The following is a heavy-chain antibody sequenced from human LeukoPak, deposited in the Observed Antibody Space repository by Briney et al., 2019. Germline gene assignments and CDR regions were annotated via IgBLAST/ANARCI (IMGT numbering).Heavy chain of an antibody. D-gene: IGHD2-2*01. CDR1: LYTFTSYD. V-gene: IGHV1-8*02. Sequence: ASVKVSRKASLYTFTSYDINWVRQTTGQGVTSMGGMNPNSGNTGDAQKCQGRVNMTRNTSIRRAYMELSSLRSEDTAVYYCARYCSCASCDPFPWGQGTLVTVS. J-gene: IGHJ5*02. CDR3: ARYCSCASCDPFP. CDR2: MNPNSGNT.